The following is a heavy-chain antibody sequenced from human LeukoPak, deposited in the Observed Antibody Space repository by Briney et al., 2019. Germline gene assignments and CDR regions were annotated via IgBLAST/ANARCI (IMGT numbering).Heavy chain of an antibody. Sequence: PSETLSLTCTVSGGSVSSSTYYWGWIRQPPGKGLEWIGSINYSGYNYYNPSLKSRVTISVDTSKNRFSLKLRSVTAADTAVYYCARTTTVRGTYYMDVWGKGTTVTVSS. V-gene: IGHV4-39*07. CDR2: INYSGYN. D-gene: IGHD3-10*01. J-gene: IGHJ6*03. CDR1: GGSVSSSTYY. CDR3: ARTTTVRGTYYMDV.